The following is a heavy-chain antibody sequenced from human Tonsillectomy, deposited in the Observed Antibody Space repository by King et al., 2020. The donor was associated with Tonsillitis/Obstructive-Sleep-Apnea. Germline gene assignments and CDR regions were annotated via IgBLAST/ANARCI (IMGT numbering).Heavy chain of an antibody. CDR1: GFTFSSYA. J-gene: IGHJ4*02. CDR2: ISYDGTNK. D-gene: IGHD1/OR15-1a*01. CDR3: ARTGGTGGFDY. Sequence: VQLVESGGGVVQPGRSLRLSCAASGFTFSSYAMYWVRQAPGKGLEWVAVISYDGTNKYYADSVKGRFAISRDNSKNTLYLQMNGLRAEDTAVYYCARTGGTGGFDYWGQGTLVTVSS. V-gene: IGHV3-30*09.